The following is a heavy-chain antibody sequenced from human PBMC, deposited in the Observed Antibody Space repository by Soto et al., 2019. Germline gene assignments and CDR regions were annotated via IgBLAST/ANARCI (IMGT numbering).Heavy chain of an antibody. D-gene: IGHD2-2*01. Sequence: PGGSLRLSCAASGFNVSSNYMSWVRQAPGKGLEWLSVIYSGGSTYYAESVKGRFTTSRDNSKNTLNLQMNALRVEDTAVYYCARGPHVGISTSWGQGTLVTVSS. CDR3: ARGPHVGISTS. CDR2: IYSGGST. V-gene: IGHV3-53*01. J-gene: IGHJ4*02. CDR1: GFNVSSNY.